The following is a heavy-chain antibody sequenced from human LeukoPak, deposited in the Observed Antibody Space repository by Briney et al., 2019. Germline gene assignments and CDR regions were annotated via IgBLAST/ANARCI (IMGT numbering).Heavy chain of an antibody. CDR3: AKREYSSGKYGRFDY. D-gene: IGHD6-19*01. CDR2: ISGSGGST. CDR1: GFTFSNYA. Sequence: TGGSLRLSCAASGFTFSNYAMSWVRQTPGKGLEWVSSISGSGGSTYYADSVKGRFTISRDNSKNTLYLQMNSLRAGDTAVYYCAKREYSSGKYGRFDYWGQGTLVTVSS. J-gene: IGHJ4*02. V-gene: IGHV3-23*01.